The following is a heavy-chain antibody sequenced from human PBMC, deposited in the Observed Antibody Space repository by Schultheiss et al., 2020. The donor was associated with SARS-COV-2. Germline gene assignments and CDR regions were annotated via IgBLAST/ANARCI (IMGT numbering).Heavy chain of an antibody. CDR3: ARDLVPAVGVVIPGMDV. D-gene: IGHD3-10*01. V-gene: IGHV3-43*02. Sequence: GGSLRLSCAASGFTFDDYAMHWVRQAPGKGLEWVSAISGSGGSTYYADSVKGRFTISRDNAKNSLYLQMNSLRAEDTAVYYCARDLVPAVGVVIPGMDVWGQGTTVTVSS. J-gene: IGHJ6*02. CDR2: ISGSGGST. CDR1: GFTFDDYA.